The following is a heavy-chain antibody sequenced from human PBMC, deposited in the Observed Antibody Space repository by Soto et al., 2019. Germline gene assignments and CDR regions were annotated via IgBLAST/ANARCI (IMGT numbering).Heavy chain of an antibody. CDR3: ASSPGDIVVVPAGHYYYYGMDV. Sequence: LSLTCAASGFTFSSYSMNWVRQAPGKGLEWVSSISSSSSYIYYADSVKGRFTISRDNAKNSLYLQMNSLRAEDTAVYYCASSPGDIVVVPAGHYYYYGMDVWGQGTTVTVSS. D-gene: IGHD2-2*01. CDR1: GFTFSSYS. J-gene: IGHJ6*02. CDR2: ISSSSSYI. V-gene: IGHV3-21*01.